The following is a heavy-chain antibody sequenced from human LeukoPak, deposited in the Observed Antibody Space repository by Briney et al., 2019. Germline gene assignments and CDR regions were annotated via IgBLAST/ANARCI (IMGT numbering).Heavy chain of an antibody. CDR2: ISYDGSNK. J-gene: IGHJ4*02. CDR3: AKGELGLWFDY. Sequence: GGSLRLSCAASRFTFSSYGMHRVRQAPGKGLEWVALISYDGSNKYYADSVKGRFTISRDNSKNTLYLQMNSLRAEDTAVYYCAKGELGLWFDYWGQGTLVTVSS. V-gene: IGHV3-30*18. CDR1: RFTFSSYG. D-gene: IGHD5-18*01.